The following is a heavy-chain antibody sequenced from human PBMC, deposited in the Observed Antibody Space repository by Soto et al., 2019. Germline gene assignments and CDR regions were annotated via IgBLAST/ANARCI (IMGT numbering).Heavy chain of an antibody. V-gene: IGHV1-69*01. D-gene: IGHD4-17*01. Sequence: QVQLVQSGPKVKKLGSSVRVSAKVSGGTFTSYAITWVRRPPGQGLEWMGGIIPIFGTANYAQKFQGRVTITADESTSTAYMELSSLRSEDTAVYYCARVLGDYGAFDYWGQGTLVTVSS. CDR1: GGTFTSYA. CDR2: IIPIFGTA. CDR3: ARVLGDYGAFDY. J-gene: IGHJ4*02.